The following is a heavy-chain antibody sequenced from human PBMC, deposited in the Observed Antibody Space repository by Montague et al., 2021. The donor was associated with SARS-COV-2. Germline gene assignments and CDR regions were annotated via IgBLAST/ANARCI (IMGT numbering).Heavy chain of an antibody. D-gene: IGHD3/OR15-3a*01. CDR2: TYLGGFT. CDR1: DVSLSSSTW. J-gene: IGHJ4*02. Sequence: SETRSLTRVVSDVSLSSSTWWSWVRQSPGKGLEWVGETYLGGFTXYNPSVKSRVTISLDDSRSQFSLRLTSVTAADTAVYFCARGGLGNRGFDYWGQGALVTVSS. CDR3: ARGGLGNRGFDY. V-gene: IGHV4-4*02.